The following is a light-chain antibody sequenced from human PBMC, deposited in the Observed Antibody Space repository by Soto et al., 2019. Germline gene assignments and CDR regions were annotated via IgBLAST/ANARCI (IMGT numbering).Light chain of an antibody. Sequence: QSVQPHPPSVSWSPGQSITVSCTGTSSDIGGSNYVSWYQQHPGKAPRLIIYDVNNRPSGVSARFSGSKSGNTASLTISGLQAEEEADYYCTSYTRSPLYVFGTGTKVTVL. V-gene: IGLV2-14*03. CDR3: TSYTRSPLYV. CDR1: SSDIGGSNY. CDR2: DVN. J-gene: IGLJ1*01.